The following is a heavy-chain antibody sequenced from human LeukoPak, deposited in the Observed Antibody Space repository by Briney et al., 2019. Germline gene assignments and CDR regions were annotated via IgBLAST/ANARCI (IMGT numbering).Heavy chain of an antibody. J-gene: IGHJ4*02. D-gene: IGHD3-16*01. CDR2: FDPEYGEK. V-gene: IGHV1-24*01. Sequence: ASVKVSCKISGDTLSQLTVHWVRQAPGEGLEKMGRFDPEYGEKVFAQTFQGRVTMTGDTSTNTAYMELSSLRSEDTAVYYCATGIMIPAGFDYWGQGTLVTVSS. CDR1: GDTLSQLT. CDR3: ATGIMIPAGFDY.